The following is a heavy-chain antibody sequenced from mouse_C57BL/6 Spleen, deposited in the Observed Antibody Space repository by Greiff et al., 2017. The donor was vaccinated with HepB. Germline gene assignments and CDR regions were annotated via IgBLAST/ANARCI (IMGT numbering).Heavy chain of an antibody. Sequence: EVKLVESGGGLVKPGGSLKLSCPASGFTFSSYAMSWVRQTPEKRLEWVATISDGGSYTYYPDNVKGRFTISRDNAKNNLYLQMSHLKSEDTAMYYCARDYGTLWYFDVWGTGTTVTVSS. CDR3: ARDYGTLWYFDV. D-gene: IGHD1-2*01. J-gene: IGHJ1*03. CDR2: ISDGGSYT. V-gene: IGHV5-4*01. CDR1: GFTFSSYA.